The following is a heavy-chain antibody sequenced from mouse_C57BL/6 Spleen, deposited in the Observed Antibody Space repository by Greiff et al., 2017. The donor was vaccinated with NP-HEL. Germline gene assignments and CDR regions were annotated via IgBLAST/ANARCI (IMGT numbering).Heavy chain of an antibody. V-gene: IGHV2-3*01. J-gene: IGHJ1*03. D-gene: IGHD2-4*01. CDR1: GFSLTSYG. CDR2: IWGDGST. Sequence: VKLVESGPGLVAPSQSLSITCTVSGFSLTSYGVSWVRQPPGKGLEWLGVIWGDGSTNYHSALISRLSISKENSKSQVFLKLNSLQTDDTATYYCAKQGFYYDYDGGYWYFDVWGTGTTVTVSS. CDR3: AKQGFYYDYDGGYWYFDV.